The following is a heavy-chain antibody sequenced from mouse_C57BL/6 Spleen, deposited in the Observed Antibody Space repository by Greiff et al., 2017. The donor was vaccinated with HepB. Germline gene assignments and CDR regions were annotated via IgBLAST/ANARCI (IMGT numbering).Heavy chain of an antibody. CDR2: IYPRSGNT. V-gene: IGHV1-81*01. CDR3: ARRGGSSQYYFDY. D-gene: IGHD1-1*01. CDR1: GYTFTSYG. J-gene: IGHJ2*01. Sequence: QVQLKESGAELARPGASVKLSCKASGYTFTSYGISWVKQRTGQGLEWIGEIYPRSGNTYYNEKFKGKATLTADKSSSTAYMELRSLTSEDSAVYFCARRGGSSQYYFDYWGQGTTLTVSS.